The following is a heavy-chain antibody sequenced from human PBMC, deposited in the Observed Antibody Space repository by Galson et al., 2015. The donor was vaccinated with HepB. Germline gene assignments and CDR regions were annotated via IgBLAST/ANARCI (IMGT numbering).Heavy chain of an antibody. Sequence: SLRLSCAASGFTFSDYYMSWIRQAPGKGLEWVSYISSSGSTIYYADSVKGRFTISRDNAKNSLYLQMNSLRVEDTAVYYCAKRRGDYGDSLRDFDLWGRGTLVTVSS. V-gene: IGHV3-11*01. J-gene: IGHJ2*01. CDR1: GFTFSDYY. D-gene: IGHD4-17*01. CDR3: AKRRGDYGDSLRDFDL. CDR2: ISSSGSTI.